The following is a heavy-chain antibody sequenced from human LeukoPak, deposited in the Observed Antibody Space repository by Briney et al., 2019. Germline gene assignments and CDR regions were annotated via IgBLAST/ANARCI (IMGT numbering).Heavy chain of an antibody. Sequence: GGSLRLSCAASGFTFSSYSMNWVRQAPGKGLEWVSSISSSSSYIYYADSVKGRFTISRDNAKNSLYLQMNSLRAEDTAVYYCARDPAVAGTSDDPIDPWGQGALVTVSS. J-gene: IGHJ5*02. CDR3: ARDPAVAGTSDDPIDP. V-gene: IGHV3-21*01. D-gene: IGHD6-19*01. CDR2: ISSSSSYI. CDR1: GFTFSSYS.